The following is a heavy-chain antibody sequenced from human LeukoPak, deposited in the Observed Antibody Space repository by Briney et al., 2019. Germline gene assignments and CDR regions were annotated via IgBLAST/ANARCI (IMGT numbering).Heavy chain of an antibody. V-gene: IGHV3-23*01. CDR1: GFTFSSYA. CDR3: AKTPGVHYTDWIAVAGTPLDETVAEYFQH. D-gene: IGHD6-19*01. CDR2: ISGSGGST. J-gene: IGHJ1*01. Sequence: GGSLRLSCAASGFTFSSYAMSWVRQAPGKGLEWVSAISGSGGSTYYADPVKGRFTISRDNSKNTLYLQMNSLRAEDTAVYYCAKTPGVHYTDWIAVAGTPLDETVAEYFQHWGQGTLVTVSS.